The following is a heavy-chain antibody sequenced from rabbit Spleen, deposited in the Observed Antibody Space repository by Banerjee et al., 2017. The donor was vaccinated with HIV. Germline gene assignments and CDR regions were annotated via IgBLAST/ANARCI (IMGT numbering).Heavy chain of an antibody. V-gene: IGHV1S47*01. Sequence: QEQLTETGGGLVQPGGSLKLSCKASGFDFSVYGLSWVRQAPGKGLEWIGYIDPIFGRTYYASWVNGRFTISSHNAQNTLYLQLNSLTVADTATYFCARALNNFGYTGVTNSGLWGPGTLVTVS. J-gene: IGHJ6*01. D-gene: IGHD7-1*01. CDR2: IDPIFGRT. CDR3: ARALNNFGYTGVTNSGL. CDR1: GFDFSVYG.